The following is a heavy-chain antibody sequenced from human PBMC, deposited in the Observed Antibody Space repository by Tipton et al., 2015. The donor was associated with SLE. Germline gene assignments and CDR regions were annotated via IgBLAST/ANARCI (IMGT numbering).Heavy chain of an antibody. CDR2: IYPGDSDT. J-gene: IGHJ4*02. CDR1: GYSFTNYW. CDR3: ARRGWFGELDRYFFDY. V-gene: IGHV5-51*01. D-gene: IGHD3-10*01. Sequence: VQLVQSGVEVKKPGESLKISCKGSGYSFTNYWIGWVRQMPGKGLEWMGIIYPGDSDTTYSPSFQGQVTISADNSINTAYLQWSSLKASDTAMYYCARRGWFGELDRYFFDYWGQGTLVTVSS.